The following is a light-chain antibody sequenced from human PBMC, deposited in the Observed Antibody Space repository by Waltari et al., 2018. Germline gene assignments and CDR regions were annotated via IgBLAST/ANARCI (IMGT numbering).Light chain of an antibody. Sequence: DIQLTQSPSFLSASVGVRVTFTCRASQGITTSLAWYQPQPGRVPELLIYVASTLQIGVPSRFSGSGSGTDFTLTISSLQPEDFATYYCQQLYTYPLTFGGGSKVEIK. CDR1: QGITTS. V-gene: IGKV1-9*01. CDR2: VAS. J-gene: IGKJ4*01. CDR3: QQLYTYPLT.